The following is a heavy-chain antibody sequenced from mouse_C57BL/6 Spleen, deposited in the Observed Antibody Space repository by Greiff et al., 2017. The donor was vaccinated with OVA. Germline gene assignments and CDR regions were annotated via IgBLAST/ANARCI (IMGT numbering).Heavy chain of an antibody. CDR3: ARPVVATEYFDV. V-gene: IGHV1-4*01. Sequence: QVQLQQSGAELARPGASVKMSCKASGYTFTSYTMHWVKQRPGQCLEWIGYINPSSGYTKYNQKFKDKATLTADKSSSTAYMQLSSLTSEDSAVYYCARPVVATEYFDVWGTGTTVTVSS. CDR1: GYTFTSYT. D-gene: IGHD1-1*01. CDR2: INPSSGYT. J-gene: IGHJ1*03.